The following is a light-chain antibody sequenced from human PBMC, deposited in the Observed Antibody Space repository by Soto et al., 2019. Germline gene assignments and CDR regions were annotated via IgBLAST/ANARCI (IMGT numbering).Light chain of an antibody. CDR2: VAS. CDR1: QGISNY. Sequence: DIQMTQSPSSLSASGGESVPSTWRASQGISNYLAWYQQKPGQVARIVRYVASTLQSGVPSRFSGRGSGADFSLSISRLKPEDVATYDCQNYNSAPINFGQGTRLEIK. CDR3: QNYNSAPIN. V-gene: IGKV1-27*01. J-gene: IGKJ5*01.